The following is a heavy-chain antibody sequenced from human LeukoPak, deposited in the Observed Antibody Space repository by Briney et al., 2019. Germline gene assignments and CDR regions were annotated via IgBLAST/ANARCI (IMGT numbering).Heavy chain of an antibody. CDR2: ISYDGSNK. D-gene: IGHD2-2*01. Sequence: GGSLRLSCAASGFTFSSYAMHWVRQAPGKGLEWVAVISYDGSNKYYADSVKGRFTISRDNSKNTLYLQMNSLRAEDTAVYYCARDCSSTSCFDYWGQGTLVTVSS. J-gene: IGHJ4*02. CDR3: ARDCSSTSCFDY. CDR1: GFTFSSYA. V-gene: IGHV3-30*04.